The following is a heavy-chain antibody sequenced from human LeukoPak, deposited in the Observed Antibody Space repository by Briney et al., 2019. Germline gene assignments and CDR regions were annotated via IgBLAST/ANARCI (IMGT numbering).Heavy chain of an antibody. CDR1: GGSISSYY. D-gene: IGHD6-19*01. CDR3: ARGNGWYYY. J-gene: IGHJ4*02. CDR2: MYYSGST. V-gene: IGHV4-59*01. Sequence: NASETLSLTCTVSGGSISSYYWSWIRQPPGKGLEWIGYMYYSGSTNYNPSLKSRVTTSVDTSKNQFSLKLSSVTAADTAVYYCARGNGWYYYWGQGTLATVSS.